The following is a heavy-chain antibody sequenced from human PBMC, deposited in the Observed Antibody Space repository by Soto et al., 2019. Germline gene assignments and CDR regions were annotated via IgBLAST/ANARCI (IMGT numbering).Heavy chain of an antibody. J-gene: IGHJ4*02. CDR3: AKVSPMGYFFDF. V-gene: IGHV3-30-3*01. CDR2: ISYDGSNK. Sequence: GVLRRSFAALGFAFNTYSMHWVRQAPGRGLEWVTVISYDGSNKFYADSVKGRFTISRDNSKNTLYLEMNSLRGEDTAVYYCAKVSPMGYFFDFWGQGTLVTVSS. CDR1: GFAFNTYS.